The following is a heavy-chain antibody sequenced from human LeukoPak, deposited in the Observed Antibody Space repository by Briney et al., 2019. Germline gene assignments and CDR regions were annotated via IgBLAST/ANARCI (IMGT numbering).Heavy chain of an antibody. CDR3: AELGITMIGGV. D-gene: IGHD3-10*02. J-gene: IGHJ6*04. Sequence: GGSLRLSCAASGFTFSTYSMNWVRQAPGKGLQWVSSITRSSYIYYADSVKGRFTISRDNAKNSLFLQMNSLRAEDTAVYYCAELGITMIGGVWGKGTTVTISS. CDR2: ITRSSYI. V-gene: IGHV3-21*01. CDR1: GFTFSTYS.